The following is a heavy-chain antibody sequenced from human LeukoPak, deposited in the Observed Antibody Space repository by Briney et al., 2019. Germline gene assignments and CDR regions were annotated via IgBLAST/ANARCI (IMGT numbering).Heavy chain of an antibody. Sequence: PGGSLRLSCAASGFTFSTYWMSWVRQAPGKGLEWVANIKQDGSEKYYGDSLKGRFTISRDNAKNSLYLQRNSLRVEDTAVYYCARAGRVDYWGQGTLVTVSS. CDR2: IKQDGSEK. CDR1: GFTFSTYW. V-gene: IGHV3-7*05. CDR3: ARAGRVDY. J-gene: IGHJ4*02. D-gene: IGHD1-26*01.